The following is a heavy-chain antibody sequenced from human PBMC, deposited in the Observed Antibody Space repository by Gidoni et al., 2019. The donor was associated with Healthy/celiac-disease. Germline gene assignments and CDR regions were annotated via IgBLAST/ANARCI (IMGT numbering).Heavy chain of an antibody. V-gene: IGHV3-21*01. Sequence: EVPLVESGGGLVQLGGSLRLSCPPSGFTFSSYSMNWVRQAPGKGLEWVSSISRSSSYIYYADSVKGRFTISRDNAKNSLYLQMKSLRAEDTAVYYCASGYGDYVDYWGQGTLVTVSS. J-gene: IGHJ4*02. CDR1: GFTFSSYS. CDR2: ISRSSSYI. D-gene: IGHD4-17*01. CDR3: ASGYGDYVDY.